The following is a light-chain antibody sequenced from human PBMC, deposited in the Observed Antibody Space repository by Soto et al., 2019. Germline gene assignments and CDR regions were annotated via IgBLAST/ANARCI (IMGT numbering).Light chain of an antibody. CDR1: HSISTDY. CDR3: QQYGNSPGT. V-gene: IGKV3-20*01. J-gene: IGKJ3*01. CDR2: GAS. Sequence: ETVLTQSPGTLSLSPGERATLSCRASHSISTDYLAWYQQKPGQAPRLLIFGASSRAAGVPDRCSGSGSGTDFTLTISRLEPEDFAVAYCQQYGNSPGTFGPGTKVDVK.